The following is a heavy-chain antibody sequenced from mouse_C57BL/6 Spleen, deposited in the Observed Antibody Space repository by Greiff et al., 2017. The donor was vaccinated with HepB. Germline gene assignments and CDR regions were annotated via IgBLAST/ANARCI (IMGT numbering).Heavy chain of an antibody. J-gene: IGHJ1*03. Sequence: VKLQQPGAELVMPGASVKLSCKASGYTFTSYWMHWVKQRPGQGLEWIGEIDPSDSYTNYNQKFKGKSTLTVDKSSSTAYMQLSSLTSEDSAVYYCARGDYDGYFDVWGTGTTVTVSS. V-gene: IGHV1-69*01. CDR3: ARGDYDGYFDV. D-gene: IGHD2-4*01. CDR1: GYTFTSYW. CDR2: IDPSDSYT.